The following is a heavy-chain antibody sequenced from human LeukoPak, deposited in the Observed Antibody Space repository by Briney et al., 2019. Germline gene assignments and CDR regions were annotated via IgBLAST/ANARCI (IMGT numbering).Heavy chain of an antibody. J-gene: IGHJ4*02. Sequence: ASVNVSCKVSGYTLTELSMHWVRQAPGKGLEWMGGFDPEDGETIYAQKFQGRVTMTEDTSTDTAYMELSSLRSEDTAVYYCARDRNYGENFDYWGQGTLVTVSS. V-gene: IGHV1-24*01. CDR3: ARDRNYGENFDY. CDR1: GYTLTELS. CDR2: FDPEDGET. D-gene: IGHD4-17*01.